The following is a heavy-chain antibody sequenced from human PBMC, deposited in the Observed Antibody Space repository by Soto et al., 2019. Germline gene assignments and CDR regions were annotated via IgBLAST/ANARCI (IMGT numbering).Heavy chain of an antibody. D-gene: IGHD4-17*01. CDR2: ISGSGDST. V-gene: IGHV3-23*01. J-gene: IGHJ2*01. CDR1: GFTFSSYA. Sequence: EVQLLESGGGLVQPGGSLRLSCAASGFTFSSYAMSWVRQAPGKGLEWVSAISGSGDSTYYADSVKGGFTISRDNSKNTQYLQMNSLRAEDTAVYYCAKRTVGWYFDLWGRGTLVTVSS. CDR3: AKRTVGWYFDL.